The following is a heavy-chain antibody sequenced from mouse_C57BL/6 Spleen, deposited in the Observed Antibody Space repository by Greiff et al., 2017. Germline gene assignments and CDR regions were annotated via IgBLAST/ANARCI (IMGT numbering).Heavy chain of an antibody. V-gene: IGHV1-55*01. CDR1: GYTFTSYW. CDR3: ARGGAWFAY. CDR2: IYPGYGST. Sequence: QVQLQQPGAELVKPGASVKISCKASGYTFTSYWITWVKQRPGQGLEWIGVIYPGYGSTNYNEKFKGKATLTVDPSSSTAYMQLDSLTSEDSAVYYCARGGAWFAYWGQGTLVTVSA. J-gene: IGHJ3*01.